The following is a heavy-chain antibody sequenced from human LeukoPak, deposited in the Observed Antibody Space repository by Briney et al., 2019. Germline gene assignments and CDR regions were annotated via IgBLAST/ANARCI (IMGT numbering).Heavy chain of an antibody. Sequence: SETLSLXCAVYGGSFSYYYWSWIRQPPGKGLEWIGEINHSRSTNHNPSLKSRVNISIDTSKNQFSLKLSSVTAADTAVYFCARGGGNSGCYVDYWDQGSPVTVSS. J-gene: IGHJ4*02. CDR2: INHSRST. V-gene: IGHV4-34*01. D-gene: IGHD3-22*01. CDR1: GGSFSYYY. CDR3: ARGGGNSGCYVDY.